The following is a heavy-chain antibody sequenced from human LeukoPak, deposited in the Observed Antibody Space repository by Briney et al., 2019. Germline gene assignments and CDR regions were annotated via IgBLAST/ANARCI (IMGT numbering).Heavy chain of an antibody. CDR1: GFTFSSYE. V-gene: IGHV3-48*03. CDR2: ITTSDSTT. Sequence: GGSLRLSCVASGFTFSSYEMNWVRQAPGKGLEWLSYITTSDSTTHCADSVKGRFTISRDNAKNSLYLQMNSLRAEDTAVYYCARDFAGWGYFDLWGRGTQVTVSS. CDR3: ARDFAGWGYFDL. J-gene: IGHJ2*01. D-gene: IGHD3-9*01.